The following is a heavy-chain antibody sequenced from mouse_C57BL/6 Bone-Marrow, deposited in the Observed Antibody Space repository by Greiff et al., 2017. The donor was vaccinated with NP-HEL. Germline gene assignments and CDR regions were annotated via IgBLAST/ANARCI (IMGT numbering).Heavy chain of an antibody. CDR2: INPNNGGT. V-gene: IGHV1-26*01. Sequence: EVKLQQSGPELVKPGASVKISCKASGYTFTDYYMNWVKQSHGKSLEWIGDINPNNGGTSYNQKFKGKATLTVDKSSSTAYMELRSLTSEDSAVYYCAVEYDFAYAMDYWGQGTSVTVSS. D-gene: IGHD2-4*01. CDR3: AVEYDFAYAMDY. CDR1: GYTFTDYY. J-gene: IGHJ4*01.